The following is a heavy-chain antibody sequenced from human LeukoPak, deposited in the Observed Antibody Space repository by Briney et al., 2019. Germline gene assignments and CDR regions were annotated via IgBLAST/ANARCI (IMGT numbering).Heavy chain of an antibody. D-gene: IGHD3-22*01. CDR3: ATPKISSGLTSDAFDI. CDR1: GGSISSSSYY. J-gene: IGHJ3*02. Sequence: SETLSLTCTVSGGSISSSSYYWGWIRQPPGKGLEWIGSIYYSGSTYYNPSLKSRVTISVDTSKNQFSLKLSSVTAADTAVYYCATPKISSGLTSDAFDIWGQGTMVTVSS. CDR2: IYYSGST. V-gene: IGHV4-39*01.